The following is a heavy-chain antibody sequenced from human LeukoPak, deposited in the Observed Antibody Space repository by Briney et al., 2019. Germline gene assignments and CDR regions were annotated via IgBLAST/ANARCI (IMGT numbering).Heavy chain of an antibody. CDR1: GFTFRSYG. J-gene: IGHJ4*02. D-gene: IGHD3-10*01. CDR3: AKDWGQFYGSGSPPSDY. Sequence: GRSLRLSCVASGFTFRSYGMHWVRQSPGKWLEWGALISYDGSNKYYADSVKGRFNISRDNSKNTLYLQMNSLRAEDTAVYYCAKDWGQFYGSGSPPSDYWGQGTLVTVSS. CDR2: ISYDGSNK. V-gene: IGHV3-30*18.